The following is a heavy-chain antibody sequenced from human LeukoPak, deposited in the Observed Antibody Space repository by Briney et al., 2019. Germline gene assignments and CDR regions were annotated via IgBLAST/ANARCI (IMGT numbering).Heavy chain of an antibody. CDR2: IGTSSSTI. CDR1: GFTFSSYS. V-gene: IGHV3-48*04. Sequence: GGSLRLTCAASGFTFSSYSMNWVRQAPGKGLEWVSYIGTSSSTIYYVDSVKGRFTISRDNAKNSLYLQMNSLRAEDTAVYYCARGPPLFDPWGQGTLVTVSS. CDR3: ARGPPLFDP. J-gene: IGHJ5*02.